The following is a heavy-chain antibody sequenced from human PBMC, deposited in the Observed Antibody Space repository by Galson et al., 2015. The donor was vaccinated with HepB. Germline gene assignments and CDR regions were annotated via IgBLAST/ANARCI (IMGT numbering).Heavy chain of an antibody. D-gene: IGHD4-17*01. CDR3: ARDPYIFTVTHAFDH. V-gene: IGHV4-4*07. CDR1: GGSISSYF. CDR2: VSATENA. Sequence: LSHTCTVSGGSISSYFWTWIRQPAGKGREWIGRVSATENANYNPSLKSRVPMPLDTSKTHFSLKLTSVTAADTAVYYCARDPYIFTVTHAFDHWGQGTLVTVSS. J-gene: IGHJ4*02.